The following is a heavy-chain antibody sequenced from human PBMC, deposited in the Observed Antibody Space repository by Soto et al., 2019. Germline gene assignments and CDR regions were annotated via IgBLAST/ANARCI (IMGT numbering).Heavy chain of an antibody. J-gene: IGHJ5*02. V-gene: IGHV1-69*12. Sequence: QVQLVQSGAEVKKPGSSVKVSCKASGGTFSSYAISWVRQAPGQGLEWMGGIIPIFGTANYAQKFQGRVTITEDESTSTAYMELSSLRSEDTAVYYCAREGCSGGSCYSDNWFDPWGQGTLVTVSS. CDR2: IIPIFGTA. D-gene: IGHD2-15*01. CDR3: AREGCSGGSCYSDNWFDP. CDR1: GGTFSSYA.